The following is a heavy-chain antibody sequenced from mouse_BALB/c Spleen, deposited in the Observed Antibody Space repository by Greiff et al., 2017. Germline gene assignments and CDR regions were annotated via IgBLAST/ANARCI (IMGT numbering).Heavy chain of an antibody. CDR2: ISSGGSYT. Sequence: EVKLMESGGGLVKPGGSLKLSCAASGFTFSSYTMSWVRQTPGKRLEWVATISSGGSYTYYPDSVKGRFTISRDNAKNTLYLQMSSLKSEDTAMYYCTRYYGSSSGNYAMDYWGQGTSVTVSS. V-gene: IGHV5-6-4*01. CDR3: TRYYGSSSGNYAMDY. J-gene: IGHJ4*01. CDR1: GFTFSSYT. D-gene: IGHD1-1*01.